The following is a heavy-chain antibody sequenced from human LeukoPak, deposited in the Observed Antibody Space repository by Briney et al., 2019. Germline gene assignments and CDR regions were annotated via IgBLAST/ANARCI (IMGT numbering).Heavy chain of an antibody. CDR2: ISGDGGTT. CDR1: GFSLRKHP. Sequence: GGSLRLSCAASGFSLRKHPMHWVRQAPGKGLEFVSAISGDGGTTFYASSVKGRFTISRNNSKNMVVLQMGSLRTDDMGVYFCARYCSSGNCRGALDYWGQGALVTVSS. V-gene: IGHV3-64*01. J-gene: IGHJ4*02. CDR3: ARYCSSGNCRGALDY. D-gene: IGHD2-2*01.